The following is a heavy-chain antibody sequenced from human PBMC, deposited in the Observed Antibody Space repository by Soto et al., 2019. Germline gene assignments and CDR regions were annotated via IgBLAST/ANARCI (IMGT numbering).Heavy chain of an antibody. D-gene: IGHD3-16*01. CDR2: ISPYNGNT. CDR1: GYTFTSYG. Sequence: QVQLVQSGAEVKKPGASVKVSCKASGYTFTSYGISWVRQAPGQGLEWMGWISPYNGNTNYAQKLQGRVTMTTDTFTYTXXMELRSLRSDDTAVYYCARGIGGYFGVDYYCGMDVWGQGTTVTVSS. V-gene: IGHV1-18*01. CDR3: ARGIGGYFGVDYYCGMDV. J-gene: IGHJ6*02.